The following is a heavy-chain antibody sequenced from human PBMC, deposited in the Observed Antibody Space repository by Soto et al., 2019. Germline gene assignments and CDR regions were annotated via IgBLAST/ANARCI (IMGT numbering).Heavy chain of an antibody. CDR1: GGSISSGGYY. CDR3: ARGIVAARPNNWFDP. CDR2: IYYSGST. J-gene: IGHJ5*02. Sequence: SETLSLTCTVSGGSISSGGYYWSWIRQHPGKGLEWIGYIYYSGSTYYNPSLKSRVTISVDTSKNQFSLKLSSVTAADTAVYYCARGIVAARPNNWFDPWGQGTLVTVSS. V-gene: IGHV4-31*03. D-gene: IGHD6-6*01.